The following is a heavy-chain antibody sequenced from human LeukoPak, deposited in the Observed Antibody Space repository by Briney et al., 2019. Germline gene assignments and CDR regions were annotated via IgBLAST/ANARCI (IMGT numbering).Heavy chain of an antibody. CDR3: ARELVNYGDYGFTNYYGMDV. CDR2: ISVSGDTT. D-gene: IGHD4-17*01. J-gene: IGHJ6*02. V-gene: IGHV3-23*01. CDR1: GFAFSNYA. Sequence: GGSLRLSCAASGFAFSNYAMGWVRQTPGKGLEWVSSISVSGDTTYDADSVKGRFTISRDNSKNTLYLEMKRLRAEDTAVYYCARELVNYGDYGFTNYYGMDVWGQGTTVTVSS.